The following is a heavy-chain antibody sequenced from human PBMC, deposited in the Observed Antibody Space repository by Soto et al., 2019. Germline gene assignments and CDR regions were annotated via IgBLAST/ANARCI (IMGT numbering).Heavy chain of an antibody. V-gene: IGHV1-3*01. CDR1: GYTFTSYA. J-gene: IGHJ4*02. CDR2: INAGNGNT. D-gene: IGHD3-16*02. CDR3: ARGSPIWGSYRWLYDIDY. Sequence: ASVKVSCKASGYTFTSYAMHWVRQAPGQRLERMGWINAGNGNTKYSQKFQGRVTITRDTSASTAYMELSSLRSEDTAVYYCARGSPIWGSYRWLYDIDYWGQGTLVTVSS.